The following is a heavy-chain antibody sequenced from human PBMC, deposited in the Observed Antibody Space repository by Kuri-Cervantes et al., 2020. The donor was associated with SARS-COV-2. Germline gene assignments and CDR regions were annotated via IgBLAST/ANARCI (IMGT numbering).Heavy chain of an antibody. CDR3: ARGLTMDFTNTSNYYGMDV. J-gene: IGHJ6*02. CDR1: GFTFSSYS. CDR2: ISSSSSTI. V-gene: IGHV3-48*01. Sequence: GGSLRLSCAASGFTFSSYSMNWVRQAPGRGLEWVSYISSSSSTIYYADSVKGRFTISRDNAKNSLYLQMNSLRAEDTAVYYCARGLTMDFTNTSNYYGMDVWGQGTTVTVSS. D-gene: IGHD3-10*01.